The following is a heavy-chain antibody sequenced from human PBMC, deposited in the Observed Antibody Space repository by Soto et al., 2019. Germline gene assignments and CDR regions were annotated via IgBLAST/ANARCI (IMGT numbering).Heavy chain of an antibody. CDR3: ARGGFDFWKGWLYYFDY. D-gene: IGHD3-3*01. J-gene: IGHJ4*02. CDR2: IYSGGST. CDR1: GFTVSSNY. V-gene: IGHV3-53*01. Sequence: EVQLVESGGGLIQPGGSLRLSCAASGFTVSSNYMSWVRQAPGKGLEWVSVIYSGGSTYYTDSVKGRFTISRDNSKNTLYLQMNSLRADDTAVYYWARGGFDFWKGWLYYFDYWGQGTLVTVSS.